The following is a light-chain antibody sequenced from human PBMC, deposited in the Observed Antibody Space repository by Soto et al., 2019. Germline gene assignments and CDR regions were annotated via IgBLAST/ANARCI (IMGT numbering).Light chain of an antibody. J-gene: IGKJ1*01. Sequence: EVVMMQSPATLSVSPGETATLSCRASQSVSNKLAWYQQRPGHAPRLLIYAADTRSTGIPDRFSGSGSGREFTLTISSLQSEDFPVYDCQQYNNWPPWTFGQGTKVEGK. CDR3: QQYNNWPPWT. CDR2: AAD. CDR1: QSVSNK. V-gene: IGKV3-15*01.